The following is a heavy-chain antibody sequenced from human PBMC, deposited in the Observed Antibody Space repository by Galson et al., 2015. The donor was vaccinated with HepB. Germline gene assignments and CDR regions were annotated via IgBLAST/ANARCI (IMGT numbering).Heavy chain of an antibody. Sequence: SLRLSCAASGFNFSSYGMHWVRQAPGKGLEWVAVIWYDGSNKYYADSMKGRFTISRDNSKNTLYLQMNSLTAEDTAVYYCARELRYLSGYHFDYWGQGTLVTVSS. CDR1: GFNFSSYG. D-gene: IGHD3-9*01. V-gene: IGHV3-33*01. CDR3: ARELRYLSGYHFDY. CDR2: IWYDGSNK. J-gene: IGHJ4*02.